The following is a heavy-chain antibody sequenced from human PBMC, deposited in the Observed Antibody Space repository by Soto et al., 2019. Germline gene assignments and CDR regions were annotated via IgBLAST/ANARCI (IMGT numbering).Heavy chain of an antibody. J-gene: IGHJ4*02. Sequence: QVHLQESGPGLVKPSETLSLTCTVSGGSISSYYWNWIRQPAGKGLEWIGRIHSSGYTNYNSSLRSRVTMSVDSSKSQISLKMTSVTAADTAVYYCASLGGTIDYWARGTLVTVSS. CDR1: GGSISSYY. D-gene: IGHD1-26*01. CDR2: IHSSGYT. V-gene: IGHV4-4*07. CDR3: ASLGGTIDY.